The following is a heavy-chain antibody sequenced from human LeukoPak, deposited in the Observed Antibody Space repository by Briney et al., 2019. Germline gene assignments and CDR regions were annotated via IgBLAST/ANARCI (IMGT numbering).Heavy chain of an antibody. CDR1: GYTFTGYY. CDR2: INPNSGGT. J-gene: IGHJ4*02. D-gene: IGHD3-22*01. Sequence: GASVKVSCKASGYTFTGYYMHWVRQAPGQGLEWMGRINPNSGGTNYAQKFQGRVTVTRDTSISTAYMELSRLRSDDTAVYYCARAPIYYDSSGYYPLWSYWGQGTLVTVSS. V-gene: IGHV1-2*06. CDR3: ARAPIYYDSSGYYPLWSY.